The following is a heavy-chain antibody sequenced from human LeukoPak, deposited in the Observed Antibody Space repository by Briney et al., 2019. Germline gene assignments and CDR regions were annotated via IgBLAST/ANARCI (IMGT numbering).Heavy chain of an antibody. CDR1: GYSISSAYY. V-gene: IGHV4-38-2*02. CDR2: INHSGST. Sequence: SETLSLTCSVSGYSISSAYYWSWIRQPPGKGLEWIGEINHSGSTNYNPSLKSRVTISVDTSKNQFSLKLSSVTAADTAVYYCARDADPYYDILTGYSGGPYWGQGTLVTVSS. CDR3: ARDADPYYDILTGYSGGPY. D-gene: IGHD3-9*01. J-gene: IGHJ4*02.